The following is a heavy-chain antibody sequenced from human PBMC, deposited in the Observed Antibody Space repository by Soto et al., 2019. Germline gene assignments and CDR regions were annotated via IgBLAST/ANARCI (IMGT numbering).Heavy chain of an antibody. D-gene: IGHD2-15*01. V-gene: IGHV2-5*02. Sequence: SGPTLFNPTHTLTLTLTFSVVSITFNVDCVGLIRQSPGKALEWLALIYWADDKRYSPSLRNRLTITLDNSKDQVILTMTDMGPEDTATYYCEKGYVKLLDNFKYLDSWGKGTQVTV. CDR2: IYWADDK. CDR3: EKGYVKLLDNFKYLDS. CDR1: VVSITFNVDC. J-gene: IGHJ4*02.